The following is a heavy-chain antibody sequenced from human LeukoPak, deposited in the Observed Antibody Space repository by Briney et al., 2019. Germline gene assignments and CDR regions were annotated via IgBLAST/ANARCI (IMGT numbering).Heavy chain of an antibody. CDR2: INWNGGST. CDR1: GFTFDDYG. D-gene: IGHD7-27*01. Sequence: GGSLRLSCAASGFTFDDYGMRWVRQAPRKGLEWVSGINWNGGSTGYAHSVKGRFTISRDNAKNSLYLQMNSLRAEDTALYYCAKNWGFGTRFDYWGQGTLVTVSS. CDR3: AKNWGFGTRFDY. V-gene: IGHV3-20*04. J-gene: IGHJ4*02.